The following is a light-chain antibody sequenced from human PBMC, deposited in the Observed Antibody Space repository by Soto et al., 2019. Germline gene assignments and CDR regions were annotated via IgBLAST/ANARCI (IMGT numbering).Light chain of an antibody. V-gene: IGKV1-8*01. CDR3: QQFYSYPRT. Sequence: AIRMTQSPSSLSASTGDRVTITCRASQGISSYLAWYQQKPGKAPKLLIYAASTLQSGVPSRSSGSGSGTDFTLTISCLPSEDYATYYCQQFYSYPRTFGQGTMVEIK. CDR2: AAS. J-gene: IGKJ1*01. CDR1: QGISSY.